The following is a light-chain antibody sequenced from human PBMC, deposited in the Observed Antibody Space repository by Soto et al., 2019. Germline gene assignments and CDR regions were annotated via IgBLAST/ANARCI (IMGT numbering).Light chain of an antibody. V-gene: IGKV3-20*01. Sequence: EIVLTKSPGTLSLSPGERATLSCRASQSVSSRYLAWYQQKPGQAPRLLIYGASSRATGIPDRFSGSGSGTDFTLTISRLEPEAFAVYYCQQYGSSPPYTFGQGTKLEIK. CDR2: GAS. CDR3: QQYGSSPPYT. CDR1: QSVSSRY. J-gene: IGKJ2*01.